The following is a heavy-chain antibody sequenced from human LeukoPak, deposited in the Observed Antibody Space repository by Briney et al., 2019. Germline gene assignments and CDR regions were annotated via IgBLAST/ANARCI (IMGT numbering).Heavy chain of an antibody. Sequence: ASVKVSCKASGYTFTGYYMHWVRRAPGQGLEWMGWINPNSGGTNYAQKFQGRVTMTRNTSISTAYMELSSLRSEDTAVYYCARGRITILPLGYWGQGTLVTVSS. CDR2: INPNSGGT. D-gene: IGHD3-9*01. V-gene: IGHV1-2*02. J-gene: IGHJ4*02. CDR1: GYTFTGYY. CDR3: ARGRITILPLGY.